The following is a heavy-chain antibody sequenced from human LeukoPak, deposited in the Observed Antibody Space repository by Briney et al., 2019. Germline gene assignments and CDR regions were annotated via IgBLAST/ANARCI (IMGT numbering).Heavy chain of an antibody. V-gene: IGHV4-34*01. J-gene: IGHJ4*01. Sequence: SETLSLTCAVYGGPFSGHYWSDYYWSWVRQSPGKGLEWIGEISHSGNSNYNPSLKSRVTISVDTSKSQFSLNLTSMTDADTAIYYCARASRDTAMANYYFDYWGYGTPVTVSS. CDR3: ARASRDTAMANYYFDY. D-gene: IGHD5-18*01. CDR1: GGPFSGHYWSDYY. CDR2: ISHSGNS.